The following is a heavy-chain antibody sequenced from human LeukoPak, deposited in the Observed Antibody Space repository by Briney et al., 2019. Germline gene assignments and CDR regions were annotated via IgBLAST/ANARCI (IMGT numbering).Heavy chain of an antibody. CDR2: ISYDGSNK. CDR1: GFTFSSYA. CDR3: ARDLTMDA. J-gene: IGHJ6*02. Sequence: GGSLRLSCAASGFTFSSYAMHWVPQAPGKGLEWVAVISYDGSNKYYADSVKGRFTISRDNSKNTLYLQMNSLRAEDTAVYYCARDLTMDAWGQGTTVTVSS. V-gene: IGHV3-30-3*01.